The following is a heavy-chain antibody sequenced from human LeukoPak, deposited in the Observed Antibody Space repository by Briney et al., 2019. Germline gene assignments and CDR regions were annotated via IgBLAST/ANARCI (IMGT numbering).Heavy chain of an antibody. V-gene: IGHV3-64*02. Sequence: QAGGSLRLSCAASGFTLNTFSMHWVRQSLGRGLEYVSAINYKGGPTYYADSVKGRFTISGDNSKNTLYLQMASLRDEDVAVYYCARVGPETAFDYWGQGTLVTVSS. D-gene: IGHD1-14*01. J-gene: IGHJ4*02. CDR2: INYKGGPT. CDR1: GFTLNTFS. CDR3: ARVGPETAFDY.